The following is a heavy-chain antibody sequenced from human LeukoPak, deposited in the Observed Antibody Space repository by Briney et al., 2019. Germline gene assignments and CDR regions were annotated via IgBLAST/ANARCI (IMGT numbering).Heavy chain of an antibody. Sequence: PSETLSLTCSVSGGSISNIGYYWSWIRQHPGKGLEWIGYIYYSGSNHYNPSLKSRVTISVDTSKNQFSLKLSSVTAADTAVYYCARDPGYCRSTTCYGGAFDIWGQGTVVTVSS. D-gene: IGHD2-2*01. J-gene: IGHJ3*02. V-gene: IGHV4-31*03. CDR2: IYYSGSN. CDR1: GGSISNIGYY. CDR3: ARDPGYCRSTTCYGGAFDI.